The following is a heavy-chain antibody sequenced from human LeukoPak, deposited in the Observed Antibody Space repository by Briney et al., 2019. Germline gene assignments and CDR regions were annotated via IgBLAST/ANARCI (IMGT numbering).Heavy chain of an antibody. CDR1: GDSLGSYY. D-gene: IGHD3-22*01. J-gene: IGHJ4*02. Sequence: PSETLSLTCTVSGDSLGSYYWSWIRQPPGKGLEWIGNIYYSGSTNYNPSLKSRVTISVDRSKNHFSLKLSSVTAADTAVYYCARADSSGYEHFDYWGQGTLVTVSS. CDR2: IYYSGST. CDR3: ARADSSGYEHFDY. V-gene: IGHV4-59*01.